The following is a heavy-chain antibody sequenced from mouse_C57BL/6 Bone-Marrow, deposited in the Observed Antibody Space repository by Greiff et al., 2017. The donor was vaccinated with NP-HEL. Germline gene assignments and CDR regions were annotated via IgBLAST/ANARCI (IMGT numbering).Heavy chain of an antibody. CDR2: INPYNGGT. Sequence: EVQLQQSGPVLVKPGASVKMSCKASGYTFTDYYMNWVKQSHGKSLEWIGVINPYNGGTSYNQKFKGKATLTVDKSSSTAYMELNSLTSEDSAVYYCATYGNYLAYWGQGTLVTVSA. CDR1: GYTFTDYY. CDR3: ATYGNYLAY. D-gene: IGHD2-1*01. V-gene: IGHV1-19*01. J-gene: IGHJ3*01.